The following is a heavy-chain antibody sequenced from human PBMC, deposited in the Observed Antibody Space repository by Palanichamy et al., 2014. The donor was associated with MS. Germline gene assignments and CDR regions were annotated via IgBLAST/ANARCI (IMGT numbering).Heavy chain of an antibody. CDR3: ARHGFRMTTTHGYYFDS. J-gene: IGHJ4*02. CDR1: GGSISGDLYY. V-gene: IGHV4-39*01. CDR2: IYYTGNS. D-gene: IGHD1-26*01. Sequence: QLQLQESGPGLVEAFRRPLSLTCTVSGGSISGDLYYWGWIRQPPGRELEWIASIYYTGNSYFNPSLQSRVTISVDTSRNQFSLKLSSVTAADTAVYYCARHGFRMTTTHGYYFDSWGQGTLVTVSS.